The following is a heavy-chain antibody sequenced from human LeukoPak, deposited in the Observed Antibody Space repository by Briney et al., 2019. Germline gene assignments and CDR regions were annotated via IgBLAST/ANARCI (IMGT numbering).Heavy chain of an antibody. J-gene: IGHJ4*02. CDR3: ARRISARAGEGIDY. CDR1: GYNFTSYW. V-gene: IGHV5-51*01. CDR2: IYPDDSNT. D-gene: IGHD1-26*01. Sequence: GESLQISCKGSGYNFTSYWIGWVRQLPGKGLEWMGIIYPDDSNTRYSPSFQGQVTFSADKSISTAYLQWSSLKASDSGMYYCARRISARAGEGIDYWGQGTLVTVSS.